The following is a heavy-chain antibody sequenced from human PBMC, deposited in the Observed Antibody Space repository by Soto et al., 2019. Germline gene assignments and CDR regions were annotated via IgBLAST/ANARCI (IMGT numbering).Heavy chain of an antibody. CDR3: GRAVEVAGDR. CDR2: IKQDGSQK. Sequence: GGSLRLSCAASGFTFSDYWMSWVRQAPGKGLEWVANIKQDGSQKYYVDSVKGRFTISRDNAKNSVYLQMNSLRAEDTAVYYCGRAVEVAGDRWGQGTMVTVSS. D-gene: IGHD6-13*01. J-gene: IGHJ3*01. CDR1: GFTFSDYW. V-gene: IGHV3-7*04.